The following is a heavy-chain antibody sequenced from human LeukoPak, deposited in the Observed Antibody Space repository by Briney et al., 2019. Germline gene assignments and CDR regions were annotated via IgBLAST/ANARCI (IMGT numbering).Heavy chain of an antibody. CDR3: ARGSSGSYDY. V-gene: IGHV3-7*03. CDR2: IKQDGSEK. J-gene: IGHJ4*02. Sequence: GGSLRISCAASGFTFSSYWMNWARQAPGRGLEWVANIKQDGSEKYYVDSVKGRFTISRDNAKNSLYLQMNSLRVEDTAVYYCARGSSGSYDYWGQGTLVTVSS. D-gene: IGHD6-19*01. CDR1: GFTFSSYW.